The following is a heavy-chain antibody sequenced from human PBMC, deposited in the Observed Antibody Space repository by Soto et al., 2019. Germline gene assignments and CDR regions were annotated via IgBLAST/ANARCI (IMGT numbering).Heavy chain of an antibody. D-gene: IGHD3-22*01. Sequence: PGGSLRLSCAASGFTFDDYTMHWVRQAPGKGLEWVSLISWDGGSTYYADSVKGRFTISRDNSKNSLYLQMNSLRTEDTALYYCAKDIGDYYDSSGALRYWGQGTLVTVSS. CDR3: AKDIGDYYDSSGALRY. V-gene: IGHV3-43*01. J-gene: IGHJ4*02. CDR2: ISWDGGST. CDR1: GFTFDDYT.